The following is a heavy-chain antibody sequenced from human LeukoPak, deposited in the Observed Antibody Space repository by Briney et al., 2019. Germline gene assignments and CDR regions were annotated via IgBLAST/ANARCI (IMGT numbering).Heavy chain of an antibody. V-gene: IGHV1-3*01. CDR3: ARSVQYQLPPI. D-gene: IGHD2-2*01. CDR1: GYTFTSYA. Sequence: ASVTVSCKASGYTFTSYARHWVRQAPGQRLEWMGWINAGNCNTKYSQKFQGRVTITRDTSARTAYMELSSLRSEDTAVYYCARSVQYQLPPIWGQGTMVTVSS. CDR2: INAGNCNT. J-gene: IGHJ3*02.